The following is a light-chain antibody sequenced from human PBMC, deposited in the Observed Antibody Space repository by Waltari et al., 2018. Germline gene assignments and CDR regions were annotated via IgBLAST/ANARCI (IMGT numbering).Light chain of an antibody. CDR2: DIS. CDR1: QGVRGF. CDR3: QQYGSWPLT. J-gene: IGKJ4*01. V-gene: IGKV3-15*01. Sequence: ETVLTQSPVTLSVSPGERVALSCRASQGVRGFLAWYQQKPGQAPRPLVYDISTRSTGTPARFSGSGSATEFTLTISGLQSEDFAVYYCQQYGSWPLTFGGGTKVDLK.